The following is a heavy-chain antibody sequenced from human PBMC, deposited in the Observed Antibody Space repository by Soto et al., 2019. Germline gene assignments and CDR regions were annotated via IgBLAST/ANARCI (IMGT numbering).Heavy chain of an antibody. CDR1: GFTFSSYS. CDR3: ARDLSTSLRDAFDI. D-gene: IGHD6-13*01. Sequence: EVQLVVSGGGLVKPGGSLRLSCAASGFTFSSYSRNWVRQAPGKGLEWVSSISSSSSYIYYADSVKGRFTISRDNAKNSLYLQTNSLRSEDTAVYYCARDLSTSLRDAFDIWGQGTMVTVSS. CDR2: ISSSSSYI. J-gene: IGHJ3*02. V-gene: IGHV3-21*01.